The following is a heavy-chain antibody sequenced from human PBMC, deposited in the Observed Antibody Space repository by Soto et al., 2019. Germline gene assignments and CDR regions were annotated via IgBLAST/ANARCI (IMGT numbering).Heavy chain of an antibody. J-gene: IGHJ4*02. V-gene: IGHV3-23*01. CDR1: GFTFSKYG. Sequence: EVQLLESGGGSLQPGGSLRLSCVVSGFTFSKYGMSWVRQAPGKGLEWVSATSGSGDTTYYADSVKGRFTISRDNSKNTLYVQMNSLRADDTAVYYCAKDLGYDGSGIEIWGQGTLVTVSP. D-gene: IGHD3-10*01. CDR2: TSGSGDTT. CDR3: AKDLGYDGSGIEI.